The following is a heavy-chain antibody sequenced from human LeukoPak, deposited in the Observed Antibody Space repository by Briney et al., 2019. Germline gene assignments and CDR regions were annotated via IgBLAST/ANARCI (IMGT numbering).Heavy chain of an antibody. CDR3: ATDINRDYYDSSGYSNAFDI. V-gene: IGHV1-24*01. Sequence: ASVKVSCKVSGYTLTELSMHWVRQAPGKGLEWMGGFDPEEGETIYAQKFQGRVTRTEDTSTDTAYMELNSLRSEDTAVYYCATDINRDYYDSSGYSNAFDIWGQGTMVTVSS. D-gene: IGHD3-22*01. CDR1: GYTLTELS. CDR2: FDPEEGET. J-gene: IGHJ3*02.